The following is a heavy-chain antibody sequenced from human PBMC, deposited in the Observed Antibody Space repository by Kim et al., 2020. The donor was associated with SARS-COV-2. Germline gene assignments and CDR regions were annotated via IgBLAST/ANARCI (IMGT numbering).Heavy chain of an antibody. CDR3: AKDKATAAGDY. CDR2: T. J-gene: IGHJ4*02. V-gene: IGHV3-23*01. D-gene: IGHD6-13*01. Sequence: TYYADSVKGRFTISRNNSKNTLYLQTNSLRAEDTAVYYCAKDKATAAGDYWGQGTLVTVSS.